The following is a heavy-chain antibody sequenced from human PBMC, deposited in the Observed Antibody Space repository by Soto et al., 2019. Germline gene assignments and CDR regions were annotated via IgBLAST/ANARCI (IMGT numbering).Heavy chain of an antibody. D-gene: IGHD2-8*01. CDR2: ISAYNGNT. CDR3: ARFRKEYCTNGVCFTGVRFDP. V-gene: IGHV1-18*01. CDR1: GYTYTSYG. J-gene: IGHJ5*02. Sequence: ASVKVSCKASGYTYTSYGISWVRQAPGQGLEWMGWISAYNGNTNYEQKLQGRVTMTTDTSTSTAYMELRSLRSDDTAVYYCARFRKEYCTNGVCFTGVRFDPWGQGTLVTVS.